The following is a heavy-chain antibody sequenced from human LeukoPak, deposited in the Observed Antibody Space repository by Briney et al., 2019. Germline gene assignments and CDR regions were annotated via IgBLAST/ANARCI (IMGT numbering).Heavy chain of an antibody. D-gene: IGHD2-8*02. CDR3: ARTICDGTGGDAFDI. J-gene: IGHJ3*02. CDR1: GGSISSYY. Sequence: SETLSLTCTVSGGSISSYYWSWIRQPPGQGLEWIGCIYYSGSNNYNPSLNRRVTISIDTSKNQFSLKLSSVTAADTAVYYCARTICDGTGGDAFDIWGQGTMVTVSS. CDR2: IYYSGSN. V-gene: IGHV4-59*01.